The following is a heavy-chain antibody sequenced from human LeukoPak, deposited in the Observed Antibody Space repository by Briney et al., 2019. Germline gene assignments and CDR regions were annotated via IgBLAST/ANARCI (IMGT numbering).Heavy chain of an antibody. CDR1: GFTFSSYE. CDR2: IDSGRGSST. V-gene: IGHV3-48*03. CDR3: WLGVDQAYYYYYMDV. J-gene: IGHJ6*03. D-gene: IGHD3-16*01. Sequence: GGSLRLSCAASGFTFSSYEMNWVRQAPGKGLEWVSYIDSGRGSSTNYADSVKGRFTISRDNAKNSLYLQMNSLRAEDTAVYYCWLGVDQAYYYYYMDVWGKGTTVTVSS.